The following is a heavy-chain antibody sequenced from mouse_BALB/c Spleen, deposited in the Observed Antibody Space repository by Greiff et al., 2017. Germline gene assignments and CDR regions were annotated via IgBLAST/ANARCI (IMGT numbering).Heavy chain of an antibody. CDR2: INPSTGYT. D-gene: IGHD4-1*01. Sequence: VQLVESGAELAKPGASVKMSCKASGYTFTSYWMHWVKQRPGQGLEWIGYINPSTGYTEYNQKFKDKATLTADKSSSTAYMQLSSLTSEDSAVYYCARDWDEGDYWGQGTTLTVSS. CDR3: ARDWDEGDY. V-gene: IGHV1-7*01. CDR1: GYTFTSYW. J-gene: IGHJ2*01.